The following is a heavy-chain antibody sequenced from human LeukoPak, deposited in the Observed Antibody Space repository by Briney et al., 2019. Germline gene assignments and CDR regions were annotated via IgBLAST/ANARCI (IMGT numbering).Heavy chain of an antibody. V-gene: IGHV4-61*02. J-gene: IGHJ4*02. D-gene: IGHD3-9*01. CDR1: GGSISSGSYY. CDR2: IYISGST. CDR3: ARDDYDILTGYSPFDY. Sequence: SQTLSLTCTVSGGSISSGSYYWSWIRQPAGKGLEWIGRIYISGSTNYNPSLRSRVTISVDTSKNHFSLKLTSVTAADTAVYYCARDDYDILTGYSPFDYWGQGTLVTVSS.